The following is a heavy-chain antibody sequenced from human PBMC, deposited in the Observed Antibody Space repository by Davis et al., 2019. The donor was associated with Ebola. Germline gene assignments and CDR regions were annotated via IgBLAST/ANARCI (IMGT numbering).Heavy chain of an antibody. D-gene: IGHD6-19*01. Sequence: ASVKVSCKASGYSFTTYAIHWVRQAPGQRLEWMGWINAGKGNTKYSQKFQGRVTITRDTSASTAYMELSSLRSEDTAVYYCARAAGGWYYYFDYWGQGTLVTFSS. CDR2: INAGKGNT. V-gene: IGHV1-3*01. CDR3: ARAAGGWYYYFDY. J-gene: IGHJ4*02. CDR1: GYSFTTYA.